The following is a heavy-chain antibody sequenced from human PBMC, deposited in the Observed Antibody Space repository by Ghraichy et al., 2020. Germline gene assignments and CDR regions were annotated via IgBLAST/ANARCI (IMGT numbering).Heavy chain of an antibody. CDR3: ASSPGYSYGYLDFWGSYYGMDV. V-gene: IGHV3-21*01. CDR1: GFTFSSYS. Sequence: GGSLRLSCAASGFTFSSYSMNWVRQAPGKGLEWVSSISSSSSYIYYADSVKGRFTISRDNAKNSLYLQMNSLRAEDTAVYYCASSPGYSYGYLDFWGSYYGMDVWGQGTTVTVSS. D-gene: IGHD5-18*01. CDR2: ISSSSSYI. J-gene: IGHJ6*02.